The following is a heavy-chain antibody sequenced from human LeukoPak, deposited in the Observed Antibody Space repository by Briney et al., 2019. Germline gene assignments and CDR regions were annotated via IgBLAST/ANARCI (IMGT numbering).Heavy chain of an antibody. CDR2: IYYSGST. V-gene: IGHV4-59*08. J-gene: IGHJ4*02. Sequence: SETLSLTCTVSGGSISSYYWSWIRQPPGKGLEWIGYIYYSGSTNYNPSLKSRVTISVDTSKNQFSLKLSSVTAADTAVYYCARRDEDTIFDYRGQGTLVTVSS. D-gene: IGHD5-24*01. CDR1: GGSISSYY. CDR3: ARRDEDTIFDY.